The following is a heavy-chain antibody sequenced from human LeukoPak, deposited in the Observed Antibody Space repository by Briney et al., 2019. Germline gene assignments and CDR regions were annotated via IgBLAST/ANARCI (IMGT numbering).Heavy chain of an antibody. V-gene: IGHV3-48*04. CDR2: ISSSSSTI. J-gene: IGHJ6*03. CDR1: GFTFSSYS. D-gene: IGHD2-2*02. Sequence: PGGSLRLSCAASGFTFSSYSMNWVRQAPGKGLEWVSYISSSSSTIYYADSVKGRFTISRDNAKNSLYLQMNSLRAEDTAVYYCARGHCSSTSCYTNMDVWGKGTTVTVSS. CDR3: ARGHCSSTSCYTNMDV.